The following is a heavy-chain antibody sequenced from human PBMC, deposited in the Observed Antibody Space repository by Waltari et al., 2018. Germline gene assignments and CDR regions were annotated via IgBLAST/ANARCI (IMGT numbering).Heavy chain of an antibody. CDR3: ARDGPAFDI. CDR1: GFTFSSYG. V-gene: IGHV3-33*01. Sequence: QVQLVESGGGVVQPGRSLRLSCAASGFTFSSYGMNWVRQAPGKGLEWVAVIWYDGSNKYYADSVKGRFTISRDNSKNTLYLQMNSLRAEDTAVYYCARDGPAFDIWGQGTMVTVSS. J-gene: IGHJ3*02. CDR2: IWYDGSNK.